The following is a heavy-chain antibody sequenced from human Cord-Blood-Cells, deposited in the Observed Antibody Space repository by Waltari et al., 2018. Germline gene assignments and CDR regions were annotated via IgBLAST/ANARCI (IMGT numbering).Heavy chain of an antibody. V-gene: IGHV4-34*01. J-gene: IGHJ6*02. CDR3: ARGRGEVGLLGV. CDR1: GGSFSGYY. Sequence: QVQLQQWGAGLLKPSETLSLTCAVYGGSFSGYYWRWSRQPPGKGLEWIGEINHSGSTNYNPSLKSRVTISVDTSKNQFSLKLSSVTAADTAVYYCARGRGEVGLLGVWGQGTTVTVSS. CDR2: INHSGST.